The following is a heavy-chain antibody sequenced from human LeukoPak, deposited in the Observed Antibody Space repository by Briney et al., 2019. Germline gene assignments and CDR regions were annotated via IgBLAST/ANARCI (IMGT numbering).Heavy chain of an antibody. Sequence: PSETLSLTCTVSGGSISSYYWSWIRQPPGKGLEWIGYIYYSGSTNYNPSLKSRVTISVDTSKNQFSLKLSSVTAADTAVYYCARADSSGWYDAFDIWGQGTMVTVSS. V-gene: IGHV4-59*01. CDR2: IYYSGST. D-gene: IGHD6-19*01. J-gene: IGHJ3*02. CDR1: GGSISSYY. CDR3: ARADSSGWYDAFDI.